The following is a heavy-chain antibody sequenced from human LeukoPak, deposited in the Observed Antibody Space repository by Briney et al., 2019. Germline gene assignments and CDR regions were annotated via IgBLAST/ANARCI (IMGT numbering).Heavy chain of an antibody. Sequence: RGSLRLSCAVSGFTFSDYYMIWIRQAPGKGLEWVSYISSSSSYTNYADSVKGRFTISRDNAKNSLYLQINSLRAEDTAVYYCARDISTYGSGSSQFDYWGQGTLVTVSS. D-gene: IGHD3-10*01. V-gene: IGHV3-11*06. CDR3: ARDISTYGSGSSQFDY. CDR1: GFTFSDYY. J-gene: IGHJ4*02. CDR2: ISSSSSYT.